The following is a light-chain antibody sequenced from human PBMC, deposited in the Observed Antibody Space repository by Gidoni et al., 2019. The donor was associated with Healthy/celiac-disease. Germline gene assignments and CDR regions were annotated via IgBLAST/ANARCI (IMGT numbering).Light chain of an antibody. V-gene: IGKV3-20*01. CDR2: ATS. CDR1: QTVISDF. J-gene: IGKJ4*01. CDR3: QQNYDLPLT. Sequence: EVVLTHSPGTLSLSLGERATFSCRATQTVISDFLSWYQQKPGQAPRLLIYATSSRATGIPDRFSGSGSGTDFSLTISRLEPEDVAVYYCQQNYDLPLTFXGXTNVXIK.